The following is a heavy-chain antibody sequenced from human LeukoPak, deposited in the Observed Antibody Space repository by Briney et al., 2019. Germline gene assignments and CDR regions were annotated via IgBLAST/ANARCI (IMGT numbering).Heavy chain of an antibody. V-gene: IGHV3-72*01. CDR1: GFTFSSYW. CDR3: ALAGGYSGYVVDY. Sequence: GGSLRLSCAASGFTFSSYWMHWVRQAPGKGLEWVGRSRNKANSYTTEYAASVKGRFTISRDDSKNSLYLQMNSLKTEDTAVYYCALAGGYSGYVVDYWGRGTLVTVSS. CDR2: SRNKANSYTT. J-gene: IGHJ4*02. D-gene: IGHD5-12*01.